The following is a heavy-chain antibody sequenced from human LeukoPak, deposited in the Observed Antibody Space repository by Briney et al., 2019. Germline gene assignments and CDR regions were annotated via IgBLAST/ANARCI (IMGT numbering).Heavy chain of an antibody. Sequence: PGGSLRLSCAASGFTFSSYSMNWVRQAPGKGLEGGSVIYRGGSTYYADSVKGRFTISRDNSKNTLYLQMNILRAEDTAVYYCASGPYYYDSSGFAPDDWGQGTLVTVSS. D-gene: IGHD3-22*01. J-gene: IGHJ4*02. CDR1: GFTFSSYS. V-gene: IGHV3-66*01. CDR3: ASGPYYYDSSGFAPDD. CDR2: IYRGGST.